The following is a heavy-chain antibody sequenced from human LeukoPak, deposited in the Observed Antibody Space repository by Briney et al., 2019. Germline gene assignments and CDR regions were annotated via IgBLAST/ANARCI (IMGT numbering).Heavy chain of an antibody. CDR2: IKSKTDGGTT. J-gene: IGHJ3*02. V-gene: IGHV3-15*01. CDR1: GFTFSNAW. CDR3: TREDADCSSTSCRGAFDI. Sequence: PGGSLRLSCAASGFTFSNAWMSWVRQAPGKGLEWVGRIKSKTDGGTTDYAAPVKGRFTISRDDSKNTLYLQMNSLKTEDTAVYYCTREDADCSSTSCRGAFDIWGQGTMVTVSS. D-gene: IGHD2-2*01.